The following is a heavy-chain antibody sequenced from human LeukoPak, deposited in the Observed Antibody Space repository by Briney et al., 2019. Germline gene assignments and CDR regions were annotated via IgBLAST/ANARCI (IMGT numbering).Heavy chain of an antibody. V-gene: IGHV3-21*01. CDR2: ISSSSSYI. CDR1: GFTFSSYS. J-gene: IGHJ6*04. D-gene: IGHD3-16*02. CDR3: AREGSRLGELSLYPYSYGMDV. Sequence: GGSLRLSCAASGFTFSSYSMNWVRQAPGKGLEWVSSISSSSSYIYYADSVKGRFTISRDNAKNSLYLQMNSLRAEDTAVYYCAREGSRLGELSLYPYSYGMDVWGKGTTVTVSS.